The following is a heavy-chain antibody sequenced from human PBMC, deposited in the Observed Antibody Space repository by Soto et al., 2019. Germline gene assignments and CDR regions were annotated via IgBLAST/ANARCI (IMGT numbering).Heavy chain of an antibody. J-gene: IGHJ3*02. D-gene: IGHD6-19*01. CDR3: ARQAVAGTSAFDI. Sequence: QVQLVQSGAEVKKPGSSVKVSCKASGGTFSSYTISWVRQAPGQGLEWMGRIIPILGMANYAQKFQGRVTITADKSTSTAYMELSSLRSEDTAVYYCARQAVAGTSAFDIWGQGTMVSVSS. V-gene: IGHV1-69*02. CDR2: IIPILGMA. CDR1: GGTFSSYT.